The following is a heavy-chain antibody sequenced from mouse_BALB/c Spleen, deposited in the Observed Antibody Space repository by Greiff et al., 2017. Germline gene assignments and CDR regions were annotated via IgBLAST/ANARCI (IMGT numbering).Heavy chain of an antibody. Sequence: VQLQQSGAELVRPGVSVKISCKGSGYTFTDYAMHWVKQSHAKSLEWIGVISTYYGDASYNQKFKGKATMTVDKSSSTAYMELARLTSEDSALYYCARGERAMDYWGQGTSVTVSS. CDR1: GYTFTDYA. CDR2: ISTYYGDA. CDR3: ARGERAMDY. V-gene: IGHV1S137*01. J-gene: IGHJ4*01.